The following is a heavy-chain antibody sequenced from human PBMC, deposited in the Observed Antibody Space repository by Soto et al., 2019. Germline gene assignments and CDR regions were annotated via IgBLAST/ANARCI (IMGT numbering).Heavy chain of an antibody. V-gene: IGHV4-4*02. CDR3: VKMRASPGTVAFDV. J-gene: IGHJ4*02. CDR2: SHHSGNS. CDR1: GTSLSSSNW. Sequence: QVQLQESGPGVVKPSGTLSLTCAVSGTSLSSSNWWTWVRQSPGKGLEWIGESHHSGNSNNNPSLKGRVTVSLDKSKNQFSLKVNSVTAADTAVYYCVKMRASPGTVAFDVLGPGIQVTVSS. D-gene: IGHD6-13*01.